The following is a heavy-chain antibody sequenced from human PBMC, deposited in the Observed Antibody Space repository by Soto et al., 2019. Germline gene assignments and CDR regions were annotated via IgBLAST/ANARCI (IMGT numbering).Heavy chain of an antibody. D-gene: IGHD6-19*01. CDR2: IIPILDVA. Sequence: QVQLVQSGAEVKRPGSSVKVSCQTSGGTFRTYTINWVRQAPGQGLEWMGRIIPILDVANYAQKFQGRVTITAEKSTSTAHKELRSRRSEDTAVYYCARSIQEDIVVADPKDIWFDPWGQGTLVTVSS. J-gene: IGHJ5*02. V-gene: IGHV1-69*02. CDR1: GGTFRTYT. CDR3: ARSIQEDIVVADPKDIWFDP.